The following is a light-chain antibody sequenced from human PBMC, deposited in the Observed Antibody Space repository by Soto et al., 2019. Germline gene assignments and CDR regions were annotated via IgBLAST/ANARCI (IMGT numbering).Light chain of an antibody. V-gene: IGKV3-15*01. CDR2: AAS. Sequence: IVITQTSATLSVSPGERGTLSCRASQSVSSSLAWYRQKPGQAPRLLIYAASTRATGIPARFTGSGSGTEFTLTISSLQSEDLASYYCQQYTDWPRTFGQATKVDIK. CDR1: QSVSSS. CDR3: QQYTDWPRT. J-gene: IGKJ1*01.